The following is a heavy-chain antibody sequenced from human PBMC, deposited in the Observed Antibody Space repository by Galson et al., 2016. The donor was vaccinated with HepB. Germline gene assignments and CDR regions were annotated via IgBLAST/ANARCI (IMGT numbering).Heavy chain of an antibody. CDR3: ARASYYDSSGYDVFDI. V-gene: IGHV1-3*01. J-gene: IGHJ3*02. CDR1: GYTFTNYA. D-gene: IGHD3-22*01. Sequence: SVKVSCKASGYTFTNYAMHWVRQAPGQRLEWMGWINAGNGNTKYSQKFQGRVTITRDTSASTAYMELSSPRSEDTAVYYCARASYYDSSGYDVFDIWGQGTMVTVSS. CDR2: INAGNGNT.